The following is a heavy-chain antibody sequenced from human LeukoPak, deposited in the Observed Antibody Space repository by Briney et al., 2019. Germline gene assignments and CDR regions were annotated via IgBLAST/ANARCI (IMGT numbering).Heavy chain of an antibody. CDR1: GGSISSYY. CDR2: FYNSGST. CDR3: ARHGGSYSFDY. V-gene: IGHV4-59*08. Sequence: SETLSLTCTASGGSISSYYWSWIRQPPGKGLEWIGYFYNSGSTNYNPSLKSRVTISVDTSKNQFSLKLSSVTAADTAVYYCARHGGSYSFDYWGQGTLVTVSS. J-gene: IGHJ4*02. D-gene: IGHD1-26*01.